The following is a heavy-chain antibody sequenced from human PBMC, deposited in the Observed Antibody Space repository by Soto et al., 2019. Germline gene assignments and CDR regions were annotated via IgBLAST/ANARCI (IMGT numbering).Heavy chain of an antibody. CDR2: ISSTTNYI. Sequence: GSLRLSCAASGFTFSRYSMNWVRQAPGKGLEWVSSISSTTNYIYYADSMKGRFTVSRDNAKNSVYLDMNSLSADDTDVYYCERASADLTSNGDYWGQGTLVTVSS. V-gene: IGHV3-21*01. CDR3: ERASADLTSNGDY. CDR1: GFTFSRYS. J-gene: IGHJ4*02. D-gene: IGHD1-1*01.